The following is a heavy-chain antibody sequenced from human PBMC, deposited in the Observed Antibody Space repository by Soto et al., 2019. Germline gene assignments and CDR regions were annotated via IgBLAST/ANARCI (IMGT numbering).Heavy chain of an antibody. CDR2: ISGGGGST. Sequence: PGGSLRLSCAASGFTFSSYAMSWVRQAPGKGLEWVSAISGGGGSTYYADSVKGRFTISRDNSKNTLYLQMNSLRAEDTAVYYCAKSGSAYYDSSGSLWYFDYWVQGNMVTV. J-gene: IGHJ4*02. V-gene: IGHV3-23*01. D-gene: IGHD3-22*01. CDR1: GFTFSSYA. CDR3: AKSGSAYYDSSGSLWYFDY.